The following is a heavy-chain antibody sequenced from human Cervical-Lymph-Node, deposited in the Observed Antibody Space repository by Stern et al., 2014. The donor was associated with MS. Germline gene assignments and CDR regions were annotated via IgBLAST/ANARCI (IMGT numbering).Heavy chain of an antibody. V-gene: IGHV3-11*01. CDR1: GFIFSDYY. Sequence: VQLLESGGGLVKPGGSLRLSCAASGFIFSDYYMSWIRRAPGKGLEWVSYISSSGSSIFYADSGKGRFTISRDNAENSLYLQMNSLRAEDTAVYYCARGDRAVTGAIDYWGQGTLVTVSS. CDR2: ISSSGSSI. J-gene: IGHJ4*02. CDR3: ARGDRAVTGAIDY. D-gene: IGHD6-19*01.